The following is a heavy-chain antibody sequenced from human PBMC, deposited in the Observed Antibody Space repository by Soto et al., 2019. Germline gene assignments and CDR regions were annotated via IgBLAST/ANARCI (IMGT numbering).Heavy chain of an antibody. Sequence: GGTLRLSCAASGFTFSSYWMSWVRQAPGKGLEWVANIKQDGSEKYYVDSVKGRFTISRDNAKNSLYLQMNSLRAEDTAVYYCARGYSSSGDAFDIWGQGTMVTVSS. CDR1: GFTFSSYW. D-gene: IGHD6-6*01. J-gene: IGHJ3*02. V-gene: IGHV3-7*01. CDR2: IKQDGSEK. CDR3: ARGYSSSGDAFDI.